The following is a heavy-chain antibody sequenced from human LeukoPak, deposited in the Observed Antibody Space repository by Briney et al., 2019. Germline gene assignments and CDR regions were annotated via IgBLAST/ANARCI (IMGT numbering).Heavy chain of an antibody. D-gene: IGHD2/OR15-2a*01. Sequence: SETLSLTCTVSGGSISSHYWSWIRQPPGKGLEWIGYIYYSGSTNYNLSLKSRVTISVDTSKNQFSLKLSSVTAADTAVYYCASYSQSDSTPSGFDPWGQGTLVTVSS. CDR3: ASYSQSDSTPSGFDP. J-gene: IGHJ5*02. V-gene: IGHV4-59*11. CDR2: IYYSGST. CDR1: GGSISSHY.